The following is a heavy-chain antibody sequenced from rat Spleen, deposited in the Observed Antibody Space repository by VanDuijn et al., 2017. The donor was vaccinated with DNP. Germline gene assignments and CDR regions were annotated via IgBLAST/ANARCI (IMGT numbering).Heavy chain of an antibody. CDR1: GFTFGNYY. Sequence: EVQLVESGGGLVQPGRSMKLSCAASGFTFGNYYMAWVRQAPTKGLEWVASISTGGGNTYYRDSVKDRFTISRDNAKSTLYLQMDSLRSEETATYYCARHLDFDYWGQGVMVTVSS. CDR2: ISTGGGNT. CDR3: ARHLDFDY. J-gene: IGHJ2*01. V-gene: IGHV5S11*01.